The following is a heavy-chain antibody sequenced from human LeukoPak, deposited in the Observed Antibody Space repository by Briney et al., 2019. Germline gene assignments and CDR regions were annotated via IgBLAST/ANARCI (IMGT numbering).Heavy chain of an antibody. CDR2: ISGSGGST. J-gene: IGHJ4*02. D-gene: IGHD6-19*01. Sequence: PGGSLRLSCAASGFTFSSYAMSWVRQAPGKGLEWVSAISGSGGSTYYADSVKGRFTISRDNSKNTLSLQMNSLRAEDTAVYYCAKDQSYSSGWYDYWGQGTHGHRLL. V-gene: IGHV3-23*01. CDR3: AKDQSYSSGWYDY. CDR1: GFTFSSYA.